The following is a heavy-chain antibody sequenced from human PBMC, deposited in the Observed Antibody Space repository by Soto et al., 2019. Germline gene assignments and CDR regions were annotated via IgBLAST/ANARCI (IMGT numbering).Heavy chain of an antibody. V-gene: IGHV3-23*01. CDR2: ISGSGGTT. D-gene: IGHD6-13*01. CDR1: GFSFSSYA. J-gene: IGHJ3*02. Sequence: GGSLRLSCVGSGFSFSSYAMNWVRQAPGQGLEWVSGISGSGGTTFYADSVKGRFTISRDNSKNTLYLQMNSLRAEDTAVYYCAKDLGYTSSWYYAFHIWGQGTMVTVSS. CDR3: AKDLGYTSSWYYAFHI.